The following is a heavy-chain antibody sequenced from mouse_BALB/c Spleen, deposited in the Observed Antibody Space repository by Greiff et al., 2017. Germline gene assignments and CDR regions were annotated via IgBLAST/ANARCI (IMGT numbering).Heavy chain of an antibody. CDR1: GFSLTSYG. D-gene: IGHD2-3*01. V-gene: IGHV2-2*02. J-gene: IGHJ1*01. CDR3: ARADGYSQTYWYFDV. CDR2: IWSGGST. Sequence: QVQLKESGPGLVQPSQCLSITCTVSGFSLTSYGVHWVRQSPGKGLEWLGVIWSGGSTDYNAAYISRLGISKDNSKSQVFFTMNSLQANDTAIYYGARADGYSQTYWYFDVWGAGTTVTVSS.